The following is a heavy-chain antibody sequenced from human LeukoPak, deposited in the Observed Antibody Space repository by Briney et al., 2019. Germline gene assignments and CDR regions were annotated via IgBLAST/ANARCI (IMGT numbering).Heavy chain of an antibody. CDR2: INQDGTEK. CDR1: GFTFSSYW. D-gene: IGHD3-16*01. J-gene: IGHJ1*01. V-gene: IGHV3-7*03. Sequence: GGSLRLSCAASGFTFSSYWMSWVRQAPGEGLEWVAKINQDGTEKAYVDSVRGRFTISRDNAKNSLFLQMNSLRAEDTAVYYCAKGTTFGFPGYFQHWGQGTLVTVSS. CDR3: AKGTTFGFPGYFQH.